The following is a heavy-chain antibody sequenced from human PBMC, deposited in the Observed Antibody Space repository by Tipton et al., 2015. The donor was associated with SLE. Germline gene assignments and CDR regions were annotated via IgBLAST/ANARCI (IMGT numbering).Heavy chain of an antibody. Sequence: SLRLSCAASGFTFSSYAMERVRQAPGKGLEWVPLISYDGSNKYYADSVKGRFTISRDNSKNTLYLQMNSLRVEDTAVYYRTARGRISMTVVVDYWGQGTRVTVSS. CDR2: ISYDGSNK. D-gene: IGHD3-22*01. J-gene: IGHJ4*02. CDR1: GFTFSSYA. V-gene: IGHV3-30*04. CDR3: TARGRISMTVVVDY.